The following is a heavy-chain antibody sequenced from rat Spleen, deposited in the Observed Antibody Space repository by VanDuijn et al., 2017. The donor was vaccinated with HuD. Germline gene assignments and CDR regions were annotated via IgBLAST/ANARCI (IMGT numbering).Heavy chain of an antibody. CDR3: ARRHYGYTDYFDY. J-gene: IGHJ2*01. V-gene: IGHV5-58*01. D-gene: IGHD1-9*01. Sequence: EVQLVETGGGLVQPGRSLKLSCVASGFTFSNYWMYWIRQAPGTGLEWVPSISTGGGNTYYRNSVTGRFTVSRDNAKSTLYLQMDSLRSEDTATYYCARRHYGYTDYFDYWGQGVMVTVSS. CDR1: GFTFSNYW. CDR2: ISTGGGNT.